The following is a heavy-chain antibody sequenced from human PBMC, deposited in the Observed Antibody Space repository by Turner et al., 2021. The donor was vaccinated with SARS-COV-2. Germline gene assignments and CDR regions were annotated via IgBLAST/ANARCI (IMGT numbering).Heavy chain of an antibody. D-gene: IGHD1-26*01. V-gene: IGHV4-4*07. CDR1: GGSIRSY. J-gene: IGHJ2*01. CDR2: IYSSGSS. Sequence: QVQLQESGPGLVKPSETLSLTCTVPGGSIRSYWSWIRQPAGRGPEWIGRIYSSGSSDYNPSLKSRVTMSVDTSTNQCSLKLTSVTAADTAVYYCARQFIRGGSYYWYFDLWGRGTLVTVSS. CDR3: ARQFIRGGSYYWYFDL.